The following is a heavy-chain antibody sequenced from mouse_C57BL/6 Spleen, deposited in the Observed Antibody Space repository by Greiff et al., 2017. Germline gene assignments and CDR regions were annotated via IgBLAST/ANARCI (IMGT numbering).Heavy chain of an antibody. J-gene: IGHJ4*01. CDR1: GYAFSSSW. CDR3: AIVARYAMDY. D-gene: IGHD1-1*01. V-gene: IGHV1-82*01. Sequence: QVQLQQSGPELVKPGASVKISCKASGYAFSSSWMNWVKQRPGKGLEWIGRIYPGDGDTNYNGKFKGKATLTADKSSSTAYMQLRSLTSEDSAVYFCAIVARYAMDYWGQGTSVTVSS. CDR2: IYPGDGDT.